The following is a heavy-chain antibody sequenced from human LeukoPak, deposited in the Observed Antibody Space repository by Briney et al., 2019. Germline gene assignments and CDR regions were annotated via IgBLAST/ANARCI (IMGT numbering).Heavy chain of an antibody. D-gene: IGHD3-3*01. J-gene: IGHJ4*02. CDR2: INSDGSST. CDR1: GFPFSSYW. V-gene: IGHV3-74*01. CDR3: ARGPTIFAFDY. Sequence: GGSLRLSCAASGFPFSSYWMHWVRQVPGKGLLWVSRINSDGSSTSYADSVKGRFTISRDNAKNTLYLQMNSLRAEDTAVYYCARGPTIFAFDYWGQGTLVTVSS.